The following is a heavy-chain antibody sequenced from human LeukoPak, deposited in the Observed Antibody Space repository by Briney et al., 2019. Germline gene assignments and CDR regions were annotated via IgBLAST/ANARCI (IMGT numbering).Heavy chain of an antibody. CDR1: GFTFSSYS. Sequence: GGSLRLSCAASGFTFSSYSMNWVRQAPGKGLEWVSSISSSSSYIYYADSVKGRFTISRDNAKNSLYLQMNSLRAEDTAVYYCARDNRFLYAFDIWGQGTMVTVSS. CDR3: ARDNRFLYAFDI. J-gene: IGHJ3*02. V-gene: IGHV3-21*01. CDR2: ISSSSSYI. D-gene: IGHD1-14*01.